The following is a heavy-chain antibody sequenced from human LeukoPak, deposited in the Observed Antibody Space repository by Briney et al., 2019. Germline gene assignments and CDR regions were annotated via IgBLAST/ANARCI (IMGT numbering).Heavy chain of an antibody. CDR3: ASSGYYYLMYY. V-gene: IGHV4-39*01. CDR1: GGSISSSSYY. CDR2: IYYSGST. Sequence: PSETLSPTCTVSGGSISSSSYYWGWIRQPPGKGLEWIGSIYYSGSTYYNPSLKSRVTISVDTSKNQFSLKLSSVTAADTAVYYCASSGYYYLMYYWGQGTLVTVSS. D-gene: IGHD3-22*01. J-gene: IGHJ4*02.